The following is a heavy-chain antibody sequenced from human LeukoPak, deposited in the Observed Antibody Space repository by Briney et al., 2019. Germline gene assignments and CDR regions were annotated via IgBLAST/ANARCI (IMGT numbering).Heavy chain of an antibody. V-gene: IGHV3-30-3*01. CDR3: ATGYSSWSFWY. CDR1: GVTFSSYA. J-gene: IGHJ4*02. CDR2: ISYDGSNK. Sequence: GGSLRLSCAASGVTFSSYAMYWVRQAPGKGLDWVAVISYDGSNKYYADSVKGRFTISRDNSKNTLYLQMNSLRAEDTAMYFCATGYSSWSFWYWGQGTLVTVSS. D-gene: IGHD5-18*01.